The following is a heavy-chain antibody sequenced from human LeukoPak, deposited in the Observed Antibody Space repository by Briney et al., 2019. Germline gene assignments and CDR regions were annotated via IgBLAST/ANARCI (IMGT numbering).Heavy chain of an antibody. J-gene: IGHJ4*02. V-gene: IGHV4-59*01. D-gene: IGHD3-22*01. CDR3: ARIDKREYYFDF. CDR1: GRSIRSYY. Sequence: KPSETLSLTCTVSGRSIRSYYWTWLRQPPGEGLEYIGYIYYSGSTNYNPSLKGRVNISVDTSKKQFSLKLSSVTAADTAMYYCARIDKREYYFDFWGPGTLVTVSS. CDR2: IYYSGST.